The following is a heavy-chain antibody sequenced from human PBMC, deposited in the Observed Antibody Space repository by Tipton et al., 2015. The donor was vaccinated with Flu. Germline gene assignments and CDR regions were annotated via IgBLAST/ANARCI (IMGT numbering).Heavy chain of an antibody. CDR2: ISYDGSLK. CDR3: AKGPDWWGCYGMDV. D-gene: IGHD2-8*02. CDR1: GFTFSTYG. V-gene: IGHV3-30*18. Sequence: SLRLSCAASGFTFSTYGMHWVRQAPGKGLEWVAIISYDGSLKYYADSVKGRFTISRDNSKNTLYLQMNSLSAEHTAVYYCAKGPDWWGCYGMDVWGQGTAVNVSS. J-gene: IGHJ6*02.